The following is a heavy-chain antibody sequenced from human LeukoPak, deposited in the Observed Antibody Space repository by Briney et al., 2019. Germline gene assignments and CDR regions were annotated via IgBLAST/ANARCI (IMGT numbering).Heavy chain of an antibody. D-gene: IGHD6-13*01. CDR1: GGSISSYY. CDR3: ARQIASAGTAGFDF. Sequence: SETLSLTCTVSGGSISSYYWSWIRQPAGKGLEWIGRIYSTGSTNYNPSLKSRVTMSVDTSKNQFSLRLRSVTAADTAVYYWARQIASAGTAGFDFWGQGALVTVSS. V-gene: IGHV4-4*07. J-gene: IGHJ4*02. CDR2: IYSTGST.